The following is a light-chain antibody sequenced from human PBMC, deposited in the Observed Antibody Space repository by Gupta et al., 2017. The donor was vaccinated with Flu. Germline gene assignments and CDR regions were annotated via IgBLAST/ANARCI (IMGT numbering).Light chain of an antibody. Sequence: QSVLTQPPSASGTPGQRVTISCSGSSSNIGTYVVYWYQQFPGTAPKLLISRDNQRPSGVPDRFSGSKSGTSASLAISGLRSEDEADYYCATWDDSLNGRVFGGGTKLTVL. CDR2: RDN. V-gene: IGLV1-47*01. J-gene: IGLJ3*02. CDR3: ATWDDSLNGRV. CDR1: SSNIGTYV.